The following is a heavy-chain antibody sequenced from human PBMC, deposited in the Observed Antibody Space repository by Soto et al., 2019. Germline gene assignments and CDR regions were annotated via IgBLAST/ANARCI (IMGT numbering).Heavy chain of an antibody. CDR2: IIPIVGTG. D-gene: IGHD2-2*01. Sequence: QVQLVQSGAEVRKPGSSVTVSCKASGGTFSNYAISWVRQAPGQGLEWMGGIIPIVGTGSYAQKFQGRVTITADEPTTTAYMELSSLRFEDTSVYYCARVVILVPTASTHYYYHMDGWGPGNKVTVSS. CDR1: GGTFSNYA. J-gene: IGHJ6*02. V-gene: IGHV1-69*01. CDR3: ARVVILVPTASTHYYYHMDG.